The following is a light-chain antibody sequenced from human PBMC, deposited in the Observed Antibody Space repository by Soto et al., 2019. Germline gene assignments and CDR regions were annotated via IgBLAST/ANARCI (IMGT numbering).Light chain of an antibody. CDR3: QQYYNSVLT. CDR2: AAS. Sequence: DIQLTQSPSFLSASVGDRVTITCRASQGISSSLAWFQQKPGKAPKLLIYAASTLQSRVPSRFSGSGSGTDFTLTISSLQPEDSASYYCQQYYNSVLTFGGGTKVEIK. CDR1: QGISSS. V-gene: IGKV1-9*01. J-gene: IGKJ4*01.